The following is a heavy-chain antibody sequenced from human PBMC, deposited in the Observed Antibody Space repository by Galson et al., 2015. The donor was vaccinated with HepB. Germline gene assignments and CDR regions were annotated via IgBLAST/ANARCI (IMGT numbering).Heavy chain of an antibody. D-gene: IGHD6-19*01. J-gene: IGHJ4*02. Sequence: SLRLSCAASGFTVSSNYMSWVRQAPGKGLEWVSVIYSGGSTYYADSVKGRFTISRDNSKNTLYLQMNSLRAEDTAVYYCAGGPAYSSGWSNEVHFDYWGQGTLVTVSS. CDR3: AGGPAYSSGWSNEVHFDY. CDR2: IYSGGST. CDR1: GFTVSSNY. V-gene: IGHV3-53*01.